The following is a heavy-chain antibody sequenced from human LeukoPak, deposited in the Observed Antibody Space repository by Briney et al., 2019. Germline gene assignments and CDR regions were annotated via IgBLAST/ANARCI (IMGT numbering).Heavy chain of an antibody. D-gene: IGHD3-22*01. CDR3: TRDRRFYDSSGYYVGAFDI. Sequence: GGSLRLSCTASGFTFGDYAMSWVRQAPGKGLEWLGFIRSKAYVGTTEYAASVKGRFTISRDDSKSIAYLQMNRLKTEETAVYYCTRDRRFYDSSGYYVGAFDIWGQGTMVTVSS. CDR1: GFTFGDYA. V-gene: IGHV3-49*04. CDR2: IRSKAYVGTT. J-gene: IGHJ3*02.